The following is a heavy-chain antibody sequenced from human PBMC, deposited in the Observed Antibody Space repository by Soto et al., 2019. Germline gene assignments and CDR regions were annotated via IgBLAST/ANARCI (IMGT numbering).Heavy chain of an antibody. CDR2: IKSKTDGGTT. CDR3: TTDSYSTIIIVRFDY. J-gene: IGHJ4*01. D-gene: IGHD3-22*01. V-gene: IGHV3-49*03. CDR1: GFTFGDYA. Sequence: GGSLRLSCTASGFTFGDYAMSWFRQAPGKGLEWVGRIKSKTDGGTTDYAESVKGRFTISRDDSNNMVYLQMNSLKIEDTAVYYCTTDSYSTIIIVRFDYWGHGTLVTVSS.